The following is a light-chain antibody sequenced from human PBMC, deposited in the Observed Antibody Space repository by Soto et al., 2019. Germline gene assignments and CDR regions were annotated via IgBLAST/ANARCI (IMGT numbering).Light chain of an antibody. CDR3: QQYGSSPSLFT. Sequence: EIVLTQSPGTLSLSPGERATLSCRASQSVSSSYLAWYQQKPGQAPRLLTYGASSRATAIPDRFSGSVYGTDFTLTISRLEPEDFAVYYCQQYGSSPSLFTFGPGTKVDIK. CDR1: QSVSSSY. CDR2: GAS. V-gene: IGKV3-20*01. J-gene: IGKJ3*01.